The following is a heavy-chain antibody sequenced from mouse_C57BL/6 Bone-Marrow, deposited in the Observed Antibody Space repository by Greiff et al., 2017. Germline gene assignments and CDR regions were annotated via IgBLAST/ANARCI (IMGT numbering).Heavy chain of an antibody. V-gene: IGHV1-55*01. D-gene: IGHD1-1*01. CDR3: ARGTTVVATDY. CDR1: GYTFTSYW. J-gene: IGHJ2*01. Sequence: QVQLQQPGAELVKPGASVKMSCKASGYTFTSYWITWVKQRPGQGLEWIGDIYPGSGSTNYNEKFKSKATLTVDTASSTAYMQLSSLTSEDAAVYYCARGTTVVATDYWGQGTTLTVSS. CDR2: IYPGSGST.